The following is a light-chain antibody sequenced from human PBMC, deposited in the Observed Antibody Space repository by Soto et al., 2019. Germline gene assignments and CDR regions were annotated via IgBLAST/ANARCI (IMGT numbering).Light chain of an antibody. Sequence: LKLPAYVSRSPGQSVAVWYNDTGRKGGGYNDVSWYQQHPGRTPRVMVYDVSNRPSGAPNRFSGSKSGHTASLTISRLQAEKEDAYYCSSYKSSSTAVFGTGT. CDR1: GRKGGGYND. CDR3: SSYKSSSTAV. J-gene: IGLJ1*01. CDR2: DVS. V-gene: IGLV2-14*01.